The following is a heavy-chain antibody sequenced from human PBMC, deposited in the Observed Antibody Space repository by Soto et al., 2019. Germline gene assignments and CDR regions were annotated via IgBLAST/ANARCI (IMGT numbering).Heavy chain of an antibody. CDR1: GFTFSSYA. CDR3: AKDRLGGYDILTGYYSYNWFDP. V-gene: IGHV3-23*01. J-gene: IGHJ5*02. D-gene: IGHD3-9*01. CDR2: ISGSGGST. Sequence: GGSLRLSCAASGFTFSSYAMSWVRQAPGKGLEWVSAISGSGGSTYYADSVKGRFTISRDNSKNTLYLQMNSLRAEDTAVYYCAKDRLGGYDILTGYYSYNWFDPWGQGTLVTVSS.